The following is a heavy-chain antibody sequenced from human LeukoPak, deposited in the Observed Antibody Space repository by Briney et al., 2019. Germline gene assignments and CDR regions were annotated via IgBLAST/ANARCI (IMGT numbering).Heavy chain of an antibody. J-gene: IGHJ4*02. Sequence: GASVKVSCKSSGYTFTNYYMHWVRQAPGQGLEWMGMINPSGISTSYAQKFQGRVTMTRDMSTSTVYMELSSLRSEDTAVYYCARAEWELPWGNYFDYWGQGTLVTVSS. V-gene: IGHV1-46*01. CDR1: GYTFTNYY. CDR2: INPSGIST. D-gene: IGHD1-26*01. CDR3: ARAEWELPWGNYFDY.